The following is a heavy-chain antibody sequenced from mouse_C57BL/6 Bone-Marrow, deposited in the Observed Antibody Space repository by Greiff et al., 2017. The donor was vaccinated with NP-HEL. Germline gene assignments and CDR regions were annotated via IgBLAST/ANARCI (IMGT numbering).Heavy chain of an antibody. J-gene: IGHJ3*01. CDR3: ARGIYYDLDGAY. D-gene: IGHD2-4*01. Sequence: QVQLQQPGTELVKPGASVQLSCQASGYTFTSYWMHWVKPRPGQGLEWIGNINPSNGGPPYNEKFKSKATLTVDKSSSTAYMQLSSLTSAASAVYYCARGIYYDLDGAYWGQGTLVTVSA. CDR2: INPSNGGP. V-gene: IGHV1-53*01. CDR1: GYTFTSYW.